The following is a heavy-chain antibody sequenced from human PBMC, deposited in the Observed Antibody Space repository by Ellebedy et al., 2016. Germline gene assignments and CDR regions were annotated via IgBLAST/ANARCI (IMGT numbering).Heavy chain of an antibody. CDR1: GFTFSSYS. CDR2: ISSSSSTI. CDR3: ARCPGGITIFGVVTFFDY. J-gene: IGHJ4*02. D-gene: IGHD3-3*01. Sequence: GGSLRLSCAASGFTFSSYSMNWVRQAPGKGLEWVSYISSSSSTIYYADSVKGRFTISRDNAKNSLYLQMNSLRDEDTAVYYCARCPGGITIFGVVTFFDYWGQGTLVTVSS. V-gene: IGHV3-48*02.